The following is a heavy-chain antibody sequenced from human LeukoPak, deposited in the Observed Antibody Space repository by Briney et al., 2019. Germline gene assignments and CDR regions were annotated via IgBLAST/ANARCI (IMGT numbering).Heavy chain of an antibody. V-gene: IGHV3-23*01. J-gene: IGHJ4*02. D-gene: IGHD3-3*02. CDR3: ARIGSAAFTDS. CDR1: GFTFSTYA. CDR2: ISDSGGAI. Sequence: GGSLTLSCAAYGFTFSTYALNWVSQAPGKGLEWVSAISDSGGAIYYADSVKGRFTMSRDNSKNSLFLQMNSLRAEDTAVYYCARIGSAAFTDSWGQGTLVTVSS.